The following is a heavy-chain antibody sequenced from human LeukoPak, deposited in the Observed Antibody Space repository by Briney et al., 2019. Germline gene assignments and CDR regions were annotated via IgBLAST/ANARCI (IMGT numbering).Heavy chain of an antibody. V-gene: IGHV1-69*05. J-gene: IGHJ6*03. CDR1: GGTFSSYA. CDR2: IIPIFGTA. CDR3: ARGLFCTGGVCIFLGYYYYMDV. Sequence: SVKVSCKASGGTFSSYAISWVRQAPGQGLEWMGGIIPIFGTANYAQKFQGRVTMTRNTSISTAYMELSSLRSEDTAVYYCARGLFCTGGVCIFLGYYYYMDVWGKGTTVTVSS. D-gene: IGHD2-8*02.